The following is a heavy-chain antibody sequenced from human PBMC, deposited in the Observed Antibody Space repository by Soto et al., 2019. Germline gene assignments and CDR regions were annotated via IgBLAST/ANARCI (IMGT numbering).Heavy chain of an antibody. V-gene: IGHV3-30*18. Sequence: QVQLVESGGGVVQPGRSLRLSCAASGFTLSSYGMHWVRQAPGKGLEWVAVISYDGSNKYYADSVKGRFTISRDNSKNTLYLQMNSLRAEDTAVYYCAKAPYYDILTGLDYWGQGTLVTVSS. CDR2: ISYDGSNK. J-gene: IGHJ4*02. D-gene: IGHD3-9*01. CDR3: AKAPYYDILTGLDY. CDR1: GFTLSSYG.